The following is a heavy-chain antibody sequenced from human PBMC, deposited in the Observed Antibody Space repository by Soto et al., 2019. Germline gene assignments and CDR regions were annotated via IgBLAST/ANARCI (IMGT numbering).Heavy chain of an antibody. Sequence: SETLPLTCSVSGGTISSGGYYWIWIRQHPGKGLEWIGYIYYSGSTYYNPSLKSRVTISVDTSKNQFSLKLSSVTAADTAVYYCARAPLTYYYDSSCYYFDYWGQGTLVTVSS. D-gene: IGHD3-22*01. V-gene: IGHV4-31*03. CDR1: GGTISSGGYY. CDR3: ARAPLTYYYDSSCYYFDY. J-gene: IGHJ4*02. CDR2: IYYSGST.